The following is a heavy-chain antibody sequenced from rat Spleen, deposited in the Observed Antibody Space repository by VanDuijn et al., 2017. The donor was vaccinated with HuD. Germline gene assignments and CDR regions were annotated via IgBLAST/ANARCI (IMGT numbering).Heavy chain of an antibody. CDR3: VRHEYYDGYSDY. J-gene: IGHJ2*01. Sequence: EVQLVESGGGLVQPGRSLKLSCAASGFTFSDYGVAWVRQAPTKGLEWVATISYGDSSGHSSTYYRDSVKGRFTISRDNAKSSLYLQMNSLKSEDTATYYCVRHEYYDGYSDYWGQGVMVTVSS. D-gene: IGHD1-12*03. CDR1: GFTFSDYG. V-gene: IGHV5-29*01. CDR2: ISYGDSSGHSST.